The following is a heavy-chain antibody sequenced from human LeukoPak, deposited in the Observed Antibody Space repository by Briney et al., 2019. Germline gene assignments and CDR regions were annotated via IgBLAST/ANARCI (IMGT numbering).Heavy chain of an antibody. J-gene: IGHJ4*02. CDR1: GFTFSSYE. D-gene: IGHD3-10*01. V-gene: IGHV3-48*03. CDR3: ARGRGLPGPLDY. Sequence: PGGSLRLSCAASGFTFSSYEMNWVRQAPGKGLEWVSYISSSGSTIYYADSEKGRFTISRDNAKNSLYLQMNSLRAEDTAVYYCARGRGLPGPLDYWGQGTLVTVSS. CDR2: ISSSGSTI.